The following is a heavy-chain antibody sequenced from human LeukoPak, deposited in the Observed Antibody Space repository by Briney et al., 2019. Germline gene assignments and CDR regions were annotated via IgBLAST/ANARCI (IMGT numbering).Heavy chain of an antibody. D-gene: IGHD3-10*01. V-gene: IGHV4-61*02. CDR1: GGSISSGSYY. Sequence: SETLSLTCTVSGGSISSGSYYWTWIRQPAGKGLEWIGPMYTSGSTNYNPSLKSRVTISVDTSKNQFSLKLSSVTAADTAVYYCARDPTYGSGRLDAFDIWGQGTMVIVSS. J-gene: IGHJ3*02. CDR3: ARDPTYGSGRLDAFDI. CDR2: MYTSGST.